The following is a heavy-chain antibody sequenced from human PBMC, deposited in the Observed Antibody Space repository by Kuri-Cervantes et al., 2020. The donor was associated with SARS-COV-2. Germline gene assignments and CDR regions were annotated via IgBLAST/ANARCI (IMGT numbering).Heavy chain of an antibody. J-gene: IGHJ4*02. CDR2: ISSSSSYI. Sequence: GGSLRLSCAASGFTFSSYSMNWVRQAPGKGLEWVSSISSSSSYIYYADSVKGRFTIARDNSRNTLYLQMNSLRAEDTAVYYCARDQSDGSSSFDYWGQGTQVTVSS. CDR1: GFTFSSYS. V-gene: IGHV3-21*01. D-gene: IGHD6-6*01. CDR3: ARDQSDGSSSFDY.